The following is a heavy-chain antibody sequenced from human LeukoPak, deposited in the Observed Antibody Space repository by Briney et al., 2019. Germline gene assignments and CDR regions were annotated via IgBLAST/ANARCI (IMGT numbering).Heavy chain of an antibody. J-gene: IGHJ4*02. D-gene: IGHD3/OR15-3a*01. CDR1: GFTFNNYA. Sequence: PGRSLRLSCAASGFTFNNYAMHWVRQAPGKRLQWVAVISYDGSNKYYADSVKGRFTISRDNSKNTLYLQMNSLRAEDTAVYYCARDSGFSGTQRGEYWGQGTLVTVSS. CDR3: ARDSGFSGTQRGEY. V-gene: IGHV3-30*04. CDR2: ISYDGSNK.